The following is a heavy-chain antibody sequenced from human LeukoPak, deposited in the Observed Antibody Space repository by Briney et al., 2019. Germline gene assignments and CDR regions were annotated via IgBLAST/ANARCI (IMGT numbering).Heavy chain of an antibody. CDR2: INPNSGGT. CDR3: ARGGGWGVPAAIHGNDY. CDR1: GYTFTGYY. Sequence: ASVKVSCKASGYTFTGYYMHWMRQAPGQGLEWLGWINPNSGGTNYAQKFQGRVTMTRDTSISTAYMELSRLRSDDTAVYYCARGGGWGVPAAIHGNDYWGQGTLVTVSS. D-gene: IGHD2-2*02. V-gene: IGHV1-2*02. J-gene: IGHJ4*02.